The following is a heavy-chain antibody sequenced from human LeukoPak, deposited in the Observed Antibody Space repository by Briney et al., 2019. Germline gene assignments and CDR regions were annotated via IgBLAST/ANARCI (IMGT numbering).Heavy chain of an antibody. V-gene: IGHV3-66*01. Sequence: GGSLRLSCAASGFTVSSNYMSWVRQAPGKGLEWVSVIYSGGSTYYADSVKGRFTISRDNSKNTLYLQMNSLRAEDTAVYYCARGETLDFWSGYYYDYWGQGTLVTVSS. J-gene: IGHJ4*02. D-gene: IGHD3-3*01. CDR2: IYSGGST. CDR1: GFTVSSNY. CDR3: ARGETLDFWSGYYYDY.